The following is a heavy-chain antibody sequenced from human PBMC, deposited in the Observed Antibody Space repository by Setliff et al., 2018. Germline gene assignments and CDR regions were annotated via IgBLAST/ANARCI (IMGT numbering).Heavy chain of an antibody. CDR3: GREMGVYDISGYLSF. Sequence: ASVTVSCKASAYTFSSYSINWVRQAPGQGLEWMGWITTNTGNPTYAHGFTGRLVFSVDTSVSTAYLQISSLNAEDTAVYYCGREMGVYDISGYLSFWGQGTPFTVSS. V-gene: IGHV7-4-1*02. CDR1: AYTFSSYS. J-gene: IGHJ4*02. CDR2: ITTNTGNP. D-gene: IGHD3-22*01.